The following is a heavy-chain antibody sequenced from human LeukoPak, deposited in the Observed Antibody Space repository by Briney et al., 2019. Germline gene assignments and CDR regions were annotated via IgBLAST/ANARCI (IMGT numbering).Heavy chain of an antibody. CDR3: ATPALGRRLYYYDY. Sequence: GGSLRLSYAASGFTFSSACLSWVRQAPGKGLEWVGRIRTKSDGETVDYAAPVKGRFTISRDDSKNTLFLQMNSLKTEDTAVYYCATPALGRRLYYYDYWGQGTLVTVSS. V-gene: IGHV3-15*07. J-gene: IGHJ4*02. CDR2: IRTKSDGETV. CDR1: GFTFSSAC. D-gene: IGHD3-16*01.